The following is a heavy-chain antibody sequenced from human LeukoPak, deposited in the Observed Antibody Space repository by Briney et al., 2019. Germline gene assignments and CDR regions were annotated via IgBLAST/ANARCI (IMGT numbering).Heavy chain of an antibody. Sequence: GESLKISCNGSGYDFTTYWIGWVRQTPGKGLEWMGAIYPGDSDTRYSPSFLGQVTISADKSINTAYLQWSSLKASDTAMYYCARAPRYYDRSAYYGYRSYYFDYWAQGTLVTVSS. V-gene: IGHV5-51*01. J-gene: IGHJ4*02. CDR3: ARAPRYYDRSAYYGYRSYYFDY. CDR1: GYDFTTYW. CDR2: IYPGDSDT. D-gene: IGHD3-22*01.